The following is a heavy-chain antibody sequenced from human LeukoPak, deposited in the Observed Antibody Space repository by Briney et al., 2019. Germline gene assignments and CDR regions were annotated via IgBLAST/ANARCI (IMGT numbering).Heavy chain of an antibody. Sequence: GGSLRLSCAASGFTLSTSKMNWVRQAPGKGLEWVSYISSRGTTIYYADSVKGRFTISRDNAKKSLHLQMNSLRAEDTALYYCARGEEYSSSLYQCDYWGQGTLVTVSS. CDR2: ISSRGTTI. J-gene: IGHJ4*02. CDR1: GFTLSTSK. D-gene: IGHD6-13*01. CDR3: ARGEEYSSSLYQCDY. V-gene: IGHV3-48*01.